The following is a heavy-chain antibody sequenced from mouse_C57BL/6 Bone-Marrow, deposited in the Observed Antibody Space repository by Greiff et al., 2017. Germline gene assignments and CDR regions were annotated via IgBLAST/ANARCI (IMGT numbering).Heavy chain of an antibody. CDR1: GFTFSSYA. V-gene: IGHV5-4*03. J-gene: IGHJ1*03. Sequence: EVKVVESGGGLVKPGGSLKLSCAASGFTFSSYAMSWVRQTPEKRLEWVATISDGGSYTYYPDNVKGRFTISRDKAKNNLYLQMSHLKSEDTAMYYCARGRTIVTYWYFDVWGTGTTVTVSS. CDR2: ISDGGSYT. D-gene: IGHD2-5*01. CDR3: ARGRTIVTYWYFDV.